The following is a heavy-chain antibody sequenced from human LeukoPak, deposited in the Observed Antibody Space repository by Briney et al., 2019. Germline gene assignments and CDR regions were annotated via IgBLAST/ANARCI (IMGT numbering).Heavy chain of an antibody. D-gene: IGHD2-21*02. J-gene: IGHJ3*02. CDR1: GVAITKDGYS. CDR3: ARDVVLTSSPDAFDI. CDR2: ISYSGST. Sequence: SQTLSLTCTVSGVAITKDGYSWTWIRQPPGKGLEWIGDISYSGSTKYKPSLKRRLTISGDVSKNQFSLKLTSVTAADTAVYYCARDVVLTSSPDAFDIWGQGTMVTVSS. V-gene: IGHV4-31*03.